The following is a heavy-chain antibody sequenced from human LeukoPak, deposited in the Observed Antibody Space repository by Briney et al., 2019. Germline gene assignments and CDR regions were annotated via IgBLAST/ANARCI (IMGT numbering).Heavy chain of an antibody. V-gene: IGHV3-30-3*01. CDR2: ISYDGSNK. Sequence: GGSLRLSCAASGFTFSSYAMHWVRQAPGKGLEWVAVISYDGSNKYYADSVKGRFTISRDNSKNTLYLQMNSLRAEDTAVYYCARVDCSSTSCYTRGAFDHWGQGTLVTVSS. CDR3: ARVDCSSTSCYTRGAFDH. CDR1: GFTFSSYA. J-gene: IGHJ4*02. D-gene: IGHD2-2*02.